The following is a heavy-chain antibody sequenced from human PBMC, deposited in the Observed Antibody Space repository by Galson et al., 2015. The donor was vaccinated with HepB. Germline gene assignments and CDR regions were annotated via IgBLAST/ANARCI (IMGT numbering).Heavy chain of an antibody. CDR2: INPSGGST. Sequence: SVKVSCKASGYTFTSYYMHWVRQAPGQGLEWMGIINPSGGSTSYAQKFQGRVTMTRDTSTSTVYMELSSLRSEDTAVYYCARESGLAGYGMDVWGQGTTVTVSS. CDR1: GYTFTSYY. J-gene: IGHJ6*02. CDR3: ARESGLAGYGMDV. V-gene: IGHV1-46*01.